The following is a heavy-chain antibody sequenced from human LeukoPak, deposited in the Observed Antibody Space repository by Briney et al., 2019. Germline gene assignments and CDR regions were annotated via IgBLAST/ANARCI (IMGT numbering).Heavy chain of an antibody. V-gene: IGHV1-46*01. CDR2: INPSGGST. D-gene: IGHD3-3*01. J-gene: IGHJ4*02. CDR3: ARGKGIFGVVITSYFDY. Sequence: ASVKVSCKASGYTFTSYYMHWVRQAPGQGLEWMGIINPSGGSTSYAQKFQGRVTMTRDTSTSTVYMELSSLRSEDTAVYYCARGKGIFGVVITSYFDYWGQGTLVTVSS. CDR1: GYTFTSYY.